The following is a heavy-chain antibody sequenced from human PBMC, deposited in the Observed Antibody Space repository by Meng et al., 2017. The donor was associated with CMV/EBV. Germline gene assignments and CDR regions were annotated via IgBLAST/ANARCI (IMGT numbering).Heavy chain of an antibody. J-gene: IGHJ6*02. CDR1: GYTLTELS. CDR3: ATVRPAYYYYGMDV. V-gene: IGHV1-24*01. D-gene: IGHD2-2*01. CDR2: FDPEDGET. Sequence: ASVKVSYKVSGYTLTELSMHWVRQAPGKGLEWMGGFDPEDGETIYAQKFQGRVTMTEDTSTDTAYMELSSLRSEDTAVYYCATVRPAYYYYGMDVWGQGTTVTVSS.